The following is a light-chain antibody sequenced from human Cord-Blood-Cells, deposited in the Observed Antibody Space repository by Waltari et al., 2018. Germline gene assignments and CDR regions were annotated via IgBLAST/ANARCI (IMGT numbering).Light chain of an antibody. J-gene: IGKJ1*01. CDR2: GAS. Sequence: EIVLTQSPGTLSLSLGERATLSCRASQSVSSSYLAWYQQKPGQAPRHLSYGASSRATGIPDRFSGSGSGTDFTLTISRLEPEDFAVYYCQQYGSSPRTFGQGTKVEIK. CDR3: QQYGSSPRT. V-gene: IGKV3-20*01. CDR1: QSVSSSY.